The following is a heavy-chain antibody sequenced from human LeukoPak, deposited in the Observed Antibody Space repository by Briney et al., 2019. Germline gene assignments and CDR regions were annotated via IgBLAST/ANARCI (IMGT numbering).Heavy chain of an antibody. J-gene: IGHJ3*02. Sequence: PGGSLRLSCAASGFTFSSYEMNWVRQAPGKGLEWVSYISSRGSTIYYADSVKGRFTISRDNAKNSLYLQMNSLRAEDTAVYYCARLKTGTPGPAFGIWGQGTMVTVS. V-gene: IGHV3-48*03. CDR3: ARLKTGTPGPAFGI. D-gene: IGHD3-10*01. CDR1: GFTFSSYE. CDR2: ISSRGSTI.